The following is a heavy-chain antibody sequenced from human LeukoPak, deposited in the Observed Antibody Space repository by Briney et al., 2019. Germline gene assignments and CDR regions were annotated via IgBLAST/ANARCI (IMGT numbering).Heavy chain of an antibody. CDR2: INWNGQST. CDR3: ARAIRGSDRAWDGFDI. Sequence: PGGSLRLSCAAPGFTFDDYDMSWVRQAPGKGLEWVSGINWNGQSTGYVGSVKGRFTISRDNAKNSLSLQMNSLRVEDAALYYCARAIRGSDRAWDGFDIWGQGTMVTVSS. CDR1: GFTFDDYD. J-gene: IGHJ3*02. V-gene: IGHV3-20*04. D-gene: IGHD1-1*01.